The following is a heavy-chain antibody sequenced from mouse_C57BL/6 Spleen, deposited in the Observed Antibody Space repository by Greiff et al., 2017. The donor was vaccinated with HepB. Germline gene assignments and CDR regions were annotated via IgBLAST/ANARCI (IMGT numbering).Heavy chain of an antibody. CDR3: ARVGNYEAMDY. V-gene: IGHV5-16*01. CDR1: GFTFSDYY. Sequence: EVKLVESEGGLVQPGSSMKLSCTASGFTFSDYYMAWVRQVPEKGLEWVANINYDGSSTYYLDSLKSRFIISRDNAKNILYLQMSSLKSEDTATYYCARVGNYEAMDYWGQGTSVTVSS. D-gene: IGHD2-1*01. CDR2: INYDGSST. J-gene: IGHJ4*01.